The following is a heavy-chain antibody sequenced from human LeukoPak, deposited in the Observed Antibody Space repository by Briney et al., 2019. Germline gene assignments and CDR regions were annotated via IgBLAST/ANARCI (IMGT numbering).Heavy chain of an antibody. CDR2: IYYSGST. V-gene: IGHV4-59*12. CDR3: ARDTGIRYFDWYFDY. Sequence: SETLSLTCTVSGGSISSYYWSWIRQPPGKGLEWIGYIYYSGSTNYNPSLKSRVTISVDTSKNQFSLKLSSVTAADTAVYYCARDTGIRYFDWYFDYWGQGTLVTVSS. J-gene: IGHJ4*02. D-gene: IGHD3-9*01. CDR1: GGSISSYY.